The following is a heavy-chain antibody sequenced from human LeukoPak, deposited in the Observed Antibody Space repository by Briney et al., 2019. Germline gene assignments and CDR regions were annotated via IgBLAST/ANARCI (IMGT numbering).Heavy chain of an antibody. CDR1: GFTFSNYA. CDR2: ISGTGHTT. Sequence: GGSLRLSCAASGFTFSNYAMSWVRQAPGEGLEWVSTISGTGHTTYYADSLKGRLTISRDNSKNTLYLQMSSLRADDTAVYYCTKGGWGTVLDYWGQGTLVTVSS. D-gene: IGHD3-10*01. J-gene: IGHJ4*02. CDR3: TKGGWGTVLDY. V-gene: IGHV3-23*01.